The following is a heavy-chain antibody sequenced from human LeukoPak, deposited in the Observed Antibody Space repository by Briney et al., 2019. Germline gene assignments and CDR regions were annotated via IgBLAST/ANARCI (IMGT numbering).Heavy chain of an antibody. Sequence: GESLKISCKASGYSFTTHWIGWVRQMPGKGLEWMGIIYPDDSDTKYSPSFQGQVTISADKSISTAFLQWSSLKASDTAMYYCARSRTMIVVFPFDPWGQGTLVTVSS. V-gene: IGHV5-51*01. J-gene: IGHJ5*02. CDR1: GYSFTTHW. CDR3: ARSRTMIVVFPFDP. CDR2: IYPDDSDT. D-gene: IGHD3-22*01.